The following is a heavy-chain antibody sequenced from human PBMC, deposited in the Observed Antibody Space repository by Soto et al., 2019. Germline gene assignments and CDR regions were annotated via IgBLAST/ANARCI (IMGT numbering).Heavy chain of an antibody. CDR2: IFSGGST. CDR3: ARLSCTSTGCIDY. J-gene: IGHJ4*02. Sequence: EVQLVESGGDLVQPGGSLRLSCAASGFTVSSNYMSGVRQAPGKGLEWVSVIFSGGSTFYEDSVKGRFTLYRDSSQNTVHLQMNSLRAEDTAVYYCARLSCTSTGCIDYWGQGTLVTVSS. V-gene: IGHV3-66*04. D-gene: IGHD2-2*01. CDR1: GFTVSSNY.